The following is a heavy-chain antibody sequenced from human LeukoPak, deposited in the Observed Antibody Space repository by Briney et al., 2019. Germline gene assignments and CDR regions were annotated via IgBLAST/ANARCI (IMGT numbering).Heavy chain of an antibody. CDR1: GFTFSSYW. CDR3: TRWARYCSSGSCYSWFDP. V-gene: IGHV3-7*01. D-gene: IGHD2-15*01. Sequence: GGSLRLSCVASGFTFSSYWMSWVRQAPGKGLEWVANMKIEGSEEYYVDSVKRRFTISRDNAKKSLYLQMNSLRVDDTAVYYCTRWARYCSSGSCYSWFDPWGQGTLVTVSS. J-gene: IGHJ5*02. CDR2: MKIEGSEE.